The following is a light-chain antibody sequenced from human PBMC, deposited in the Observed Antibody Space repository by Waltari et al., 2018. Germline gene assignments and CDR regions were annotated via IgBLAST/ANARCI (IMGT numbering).Light chain of an antibody. CDR1: QGITNY. Sequence: DIQLTQSPSFLSASVGDRVTITCRASQGITNYLAWYQQKTWKAPELLIYAASSLQSGVPSRFSGSGSGTEFTLTISGLQPEDFATYYCQQLNSYRTFGQGTKVDIK. J-gene: IGKJ1*01. CDR2: AAS. CDR3: QQLNSYRT. V-gene: IGKV1-9*01.